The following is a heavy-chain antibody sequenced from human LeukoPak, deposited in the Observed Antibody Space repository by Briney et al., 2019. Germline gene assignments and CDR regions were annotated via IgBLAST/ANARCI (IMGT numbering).Heavy chain of an antibody. CDR1: GGSFRGYY. Sequence: SETLSLTCAVYGGSFRGYYWSWLRQPPGKGLEWIGEINHSGSTNYNPSLKSLVTISVDTSKNHFSLKLSSVTAADTAVYYCARMIVVVVAATGASNWFDPWGQGTLVTVSS. J-gene: IGHJ5*02. CDR2: INHSGST. D-gene: IGHD2-15*01. V-gene: IGHV4-34*01. CDR3: ARMIVVVVAATGASNWFDP.